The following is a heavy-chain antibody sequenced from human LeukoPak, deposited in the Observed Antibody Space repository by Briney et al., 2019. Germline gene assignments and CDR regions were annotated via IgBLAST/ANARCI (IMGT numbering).Heavy chain of an antibody. CDR2: LSRSGDSP. Sequence: PGGSLRLSCAASGFTFSSYGMSWVRQAPGKGLEWVSTLSRSGDSPYYADSVKGRFTISRDNAKNSLYLQMNSLRAEDTAVYYCARWSRYYDSSGYIDYWGQGTLVTVSS. CDR3: ARWSRYYDSSGYIDY. J-gene: IGHJ4*02. D-gene: IGHD3-22*01. CDR1: GFTFSSYG. V-gene: IGHV3-21*01.